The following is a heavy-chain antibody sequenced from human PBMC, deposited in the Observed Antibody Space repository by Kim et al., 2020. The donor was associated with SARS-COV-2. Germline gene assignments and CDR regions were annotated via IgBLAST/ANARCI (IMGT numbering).Heavy chain of an antibody. CDR3: ARPGFDWLLNYFDY. CDR1: GFTFSSYW. Sequence: GGSLRLSCAASGFTFSSYWMSWVRQAPGKGLEWVANIKQDGSEKYYVDSVKGRFTISRDNAKNSLYLQMNSLRAEDTAVYYCARPGFDWLLNYFDYWGQGTLVTVSS. V-gene: IGHV3-7*03. J-gene: IGHJ4*02. D-gene: IGHD3-9*01. CDR2: IKQDGSEK.